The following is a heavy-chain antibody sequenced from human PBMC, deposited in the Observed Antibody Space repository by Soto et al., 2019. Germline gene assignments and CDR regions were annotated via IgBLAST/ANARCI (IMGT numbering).Heavy chain of an antibody. D-gene: IGHD2-15*01. V-gene: IGHV1-8*01. J-gene: IGHJ4*02. CDR1: GYTFTSYD. CDR2: INATSEYT. Sequence: GXSVKVSCDASGYTFTSYDVDLVRQAPGQGLEWVGWINATSEYTAHAQKFQVRVTLTREISTATAYMELSSLTSEDTAVYFCARQVHPGYSSYWGPGTQVTFSS. CDR3: ARQVHPGYSSY.